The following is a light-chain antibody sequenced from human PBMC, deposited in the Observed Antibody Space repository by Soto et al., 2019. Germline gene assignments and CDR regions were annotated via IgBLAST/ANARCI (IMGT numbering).Light chain of an antibody. J-gene: IGKJ1*01. V-gene: IGKV1-5*03. Sequence: DIQMTQSPSTLPASVGDRVTITCRASQTIGNWLAWYQQKPGKVPKLLIYNASTLESGAPSRFSGSGSGTEFTLTISSLQLDDFATYYCQQCNLYWTFGQGTKVEIK. CDR2: NAS. CDR3: QQCNLYWT. CDR1: QTIGNW.